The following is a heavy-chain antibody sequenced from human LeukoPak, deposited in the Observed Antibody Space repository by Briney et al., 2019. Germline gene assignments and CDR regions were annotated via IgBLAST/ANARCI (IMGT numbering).Heavy chain of an antibody. CDR1: GGSISSYY. D-gene: IGHD4-17*01. CDR3: ARSLTVTKRYFQH. V-gene: IGHV4-59*12. Sequence: PSETLSLTCTVSGGSISSYYWSWIRQPPGKGLEWIGYIYYSGSTNYNPSLKNRVTISVDTSKNQFSLKLSSVTAADTAVYYCARSLTVTKRYFQHWGQGTLVTVSS. CDR2: IYYSGST. J-gene: IGHJ1*01.